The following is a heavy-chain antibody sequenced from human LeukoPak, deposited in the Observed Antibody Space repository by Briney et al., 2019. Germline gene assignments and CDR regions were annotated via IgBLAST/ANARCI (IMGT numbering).Heavy chain of an antibody. CDR2: INPNSGGT. CDR3: ARTGRSGYYDDAFDI. D-gene: IGHD3-3*01. CDR1: GYTFTGYY. Sequence: ASVKVSCKASGYTFTGYYIHWVRQAPGQGLEWMGWINPNSGGTNYAQKFQGRVTMTRDTSISTAYMELSRLRSDDTAVYYCARTGRSGYYDDAFDIWGQGTMVTVSS. V-gene: IGHV1-2*02. J-gene: IGHJ3*02.